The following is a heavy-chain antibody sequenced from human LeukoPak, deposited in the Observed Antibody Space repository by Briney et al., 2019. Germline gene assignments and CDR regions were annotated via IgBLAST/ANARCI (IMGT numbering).Heavy chain of an antibody. V-gene: IGHV3-30*18. J-gene: IGHJ4*02. Sequence: PGGSLRLSCAASGFTFSNSGMHWVRQAPGKGLEWVAVISYDGRNKYYTDSVKGRFTISRDNPKNTVYLQMNSLRAEDTAVYYCAKDHSIAAAGYYFDYWGQGTLVTVSS. D-gene: IGHD6-25*01. CDR2: ISYDGRNK. CDR3: AKDHSIAAAGYYFDY. CDR1: GFTFSNSG.